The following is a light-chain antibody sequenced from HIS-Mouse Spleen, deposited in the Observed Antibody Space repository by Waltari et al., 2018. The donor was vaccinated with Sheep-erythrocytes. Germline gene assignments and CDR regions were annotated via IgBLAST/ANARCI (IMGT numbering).Light chain of an antibody. J-gene: IGLJ1*01. CDR1: SSDVGGYNY. V-gene: IGLV2-11*01. CDR3: CSYAGSYNHV. Sequence: QSALTQPRSVSGSPGQSVTISCTGTSSDVGGYNYVSWYQQHPGKAPKLMIYDVSKRPSGVPDRVSGSKAGNTASLTISGLQAEDEADYYCCSYAGSYNHVFATGTMVTVL. CDR2: DVS.